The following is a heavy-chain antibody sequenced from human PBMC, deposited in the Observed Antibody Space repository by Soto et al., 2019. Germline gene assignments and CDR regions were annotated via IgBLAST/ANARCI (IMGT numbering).Heavy chain of an antibody. V-gene: IGHV4-30-4*01. Sequence: SETLSLTCTVSGGSISSGDYYWSWIRQPPGKGLEWIGHIYYSGNTYYNPSLKSRVTISVDTSKNQFSLKLSSVTAADTAVYYCARGGGYCSSTSCPPPDGYNWFDPCGQGTLVTVYS. D-gene: IGHD2-2*01. CDR1: GGSISSGDYY. J-gene: IGHJ5*02. CDR3: ARGGGYCSSTSCPPPDGYNWFDP. CDR2: IYYSGNT.